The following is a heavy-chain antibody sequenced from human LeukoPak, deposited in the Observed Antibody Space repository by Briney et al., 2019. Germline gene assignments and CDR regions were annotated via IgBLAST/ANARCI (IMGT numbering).Heavy chain of an antibody. J-gene: IGHJ4*02. CDR1: GGSISSGGYY. Sequence: PSETLSLTCTVSGGSISSGGYYWSWIRQHPGKGLEWIGYIYYSGSTYYNPSLKSRVTISVDTSKNQFSLKLSSATAADTAVYYCARDSITIFGVAPDYWGQGTLVTVSS. CDR2: IYYSGST. CDR3: ARDSITIFGVAPDY. D-gene: IGHD3-3*01. V-gene: IGHV4-31*03.